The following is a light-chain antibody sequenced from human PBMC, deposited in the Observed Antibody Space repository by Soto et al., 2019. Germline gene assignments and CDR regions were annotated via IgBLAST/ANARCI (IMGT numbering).Light chain of an antibody. J-gene: IGKJ1*01. V-gene: IGKV1-6*01. CDR1: QAMRDD. Sequence: IQMTQSPSSLSASVGDRVTITCRASQAMRDDLAWYQQKPGKAPNLLIYAASNLQSGVPSRFSGSGSGTDFTLTISSLQPEDFATYYCLQDYTYPRTFGQGTKVDI. CDR3: LQDYTYPRT. CDR2: AAS.